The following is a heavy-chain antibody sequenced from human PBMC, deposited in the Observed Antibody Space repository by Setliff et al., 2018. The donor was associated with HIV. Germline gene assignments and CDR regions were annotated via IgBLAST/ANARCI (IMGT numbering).Heavy chain of an antibody. CDR2: ISKDGENR. V-gene: IGHV3-23*01. CDR1: GFTFSDYN. Sequence: GESLKISCAASGFTFSDYNMRWVRQAPGKGLEWVSSISKDGENRDYADSVQGRFTISSDNSKNTLYLQMDSLRAEDTAVYFCAEGYQFSDYWGRGTLVTVSS. D-gene: IGHD2-2*01. J-gene: IGHJ4*02. CDR3: AEGYQFSDY.